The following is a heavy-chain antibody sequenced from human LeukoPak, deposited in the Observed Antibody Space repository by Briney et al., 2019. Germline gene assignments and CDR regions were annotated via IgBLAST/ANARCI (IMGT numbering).Heavy chain of an antibody. J-gene: IGHJ4*02. V-gene: IGHV3-23*01. D-gene: IGHD3-10*01. CDR2: ITGSGDTT. CDR1: GFTFSSFT. Sequence: PAGGSLRLSCAASGFTFSSFTMHWVRQAPGKGLEWVSAITGSGDTTYYADSVKGRFTISRDNSKNTLYLQMNSLRAEDTAVYYCAKDLVSQRGVGSSEKVDYWGQGTLVTVSS. CDR3: AKDLVSQRGVGSSEKVDY.